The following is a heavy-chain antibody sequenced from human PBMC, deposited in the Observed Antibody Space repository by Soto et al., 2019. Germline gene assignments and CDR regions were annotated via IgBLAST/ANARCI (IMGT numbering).Heavy chain of an antibody. CDR3: ARGDYDSWSGYSRPYYYYGMDV. CDR1: GYTFTSYD. V-gene: IGHV1-8*01. Sequence: QVQLVQSGAEVKKPGASVKVSCKASGYTFTSYDINWVRQATGQGLEWMGWMNPNSGNTGYAQKFQGRVTMTRNTSISTAYMELSSLRSEDTAVYYCARGDYDSWSGYSRPYYYYGMDVWGQGTTVTVSS. D-gene: IGHD3-3*01. CDR2: MNPNSGNT. J-gene: IGHJ6*02.